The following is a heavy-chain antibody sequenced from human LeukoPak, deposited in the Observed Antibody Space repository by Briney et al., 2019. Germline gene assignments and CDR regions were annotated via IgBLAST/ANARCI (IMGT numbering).Heavy chain of an antibody. Sequence: ASVKVSCKASGYTFTSYYMHWVRQAPGQGLEWMGIINPSGGSTSYAQKFQGRVTITADESTSTAYMELSSLRSEDTAVYYCARGAGDFLEWSYYYYYMDVWGKGTTVTVSS. D-gene: IGHD3-3*01. CDR3: ARGAGDFLEWSYYYYYMDV. J-gene: IGHJ6*03. CDR2: INPSGGST. CDR1: GYTFTSYY. V-gene: IGHV1-46*01.